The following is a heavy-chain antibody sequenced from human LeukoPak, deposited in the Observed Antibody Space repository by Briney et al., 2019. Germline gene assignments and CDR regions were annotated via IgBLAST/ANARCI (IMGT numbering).Heavy chain of an antibody. V-gene: IGHV3-30-3*01. D-gene: IGHD5-18*01. CDR2: ISYDGSNK. CDR3: ARDPRDVDTKLDY. Sequence: GGSLRLSCAASGFTFSSYAMHWVRQAPGKGLKWVAVISYDGSNKYYADSVKGRFTISRDNSKNTLYLQMNSLRAEDTAVYYCARDPRDVDTKLDYWGQGTLVTVSS. J-gene: IGHJ4*02. CDR1: GFTFSSYA.